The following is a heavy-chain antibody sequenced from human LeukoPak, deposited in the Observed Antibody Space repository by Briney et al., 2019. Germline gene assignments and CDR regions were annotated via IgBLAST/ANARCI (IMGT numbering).Heavy chain of an antibody. V-gene: IGHV3-7*03. CDR2: IKQDGSEK. J-gene: IGHJ6*03. D-gene: IGHD1-26*01. CDR3: AGGEGGYYYYMDV. Sequence: GGSLRLSCAASGFTFSSYWMSWVRQAPGKGLEWVANIKQDGSEKYYVDSVKGRFTISRDNAKNSLYLQMSSLRAEDTALYYCAGGEGGYYYYMDVWGKGTTVTVSS. CDR1: GFTFSSYW.